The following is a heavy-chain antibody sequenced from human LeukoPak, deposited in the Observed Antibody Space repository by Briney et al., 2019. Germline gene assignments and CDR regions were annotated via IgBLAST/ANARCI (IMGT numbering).Heavy chain of an antibody. J-gene: IGHJ6*03. CDR3: ARGTSEEQQQAPYYYYYMDV. D-gene: IGHD6-13*01. V-gene: IGHV3-48*03. Sequence: LSLTCAVSGVAISRGGYAWNWVRQAPGKGLEWVSYISSSGSTIYYADSVKGRFTISRDNAKNSLYLRMNSLRAEDTAVYYCARGTSEEQQQAPYYYYYMDVWGKGTTVTVSS. CDR1: GVAISRGGYA. CDR2: ISSSGSTI.